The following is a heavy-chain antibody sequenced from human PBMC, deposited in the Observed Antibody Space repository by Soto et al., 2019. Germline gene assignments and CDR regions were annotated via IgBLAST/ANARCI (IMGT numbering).Heavy chain of an antibody. D-gene: IGHD6-13*01. CDR2: IYYSGST. V-gene: IGHV4-59*01. Sequence: QVQLQESGPGLVKPSETLSLTCTVSGGSISSYYWSWIRQPPGKGLEWIGYIYYSGSTNYNPSLKSRVTISVDTSKNQFSLKLSSVTAADTAVYYCAGESIAAAGLDYWGQGTLVTVSS. CDR3: AGESIAAAGLDY. J-gene: IGHJ4*02. CDR1: GGSISSYY.